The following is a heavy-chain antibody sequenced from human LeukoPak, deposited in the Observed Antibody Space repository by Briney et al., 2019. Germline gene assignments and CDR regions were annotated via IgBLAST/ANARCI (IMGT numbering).Heavy chain of an antibody. Sequence: PSETLSLTCTVSGASISSYYWNWVRQPAGEGLEWIGRIYTSGTTDYNPSLKSRVTMSVDTSKSQFSLKLSSVTAADTAVYYCARDWSRGWSGDAFEIRGQGTMVTVSS. J-gene: IGHJ3*02. CDR2: IYTSGTT. CDR1: GASISSYY. V-gene: IGHV4-4*07. CDR3: ARDWSRGWSGDAFEI. D-gene: IGHD3-3*01.